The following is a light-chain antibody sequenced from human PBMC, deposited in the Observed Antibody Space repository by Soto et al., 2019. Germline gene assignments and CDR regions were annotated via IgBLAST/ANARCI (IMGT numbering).Light chain of an antibody. J-gene: IGKJ1*01. CDR3: QQYVASPPT. Sequence: EIVLTQSPGTLSLSPGERATLSCGASQSVSSSHLAWYQQKPGQAPRLLIHGASTRATGIPDRFSGSGSGTDFTLTISRLEPEDFAVYYCQQYVASPPTFGQGTKVAIK. V-gene: IGKV3-20*01. CDR2: GAS. CDR1: QSVSSSH.